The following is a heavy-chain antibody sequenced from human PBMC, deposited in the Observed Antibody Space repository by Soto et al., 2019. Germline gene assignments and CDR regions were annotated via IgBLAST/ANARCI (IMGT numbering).Heavy chain of an antibody. CDR3: ARESVGAQGADH. Sequence: QVQLVQSGAEVKRPGSSVKVSCESSGDTFNSYVISWVRQAPGQGLEWMGGIIPIIGVTHYAQKFQGRVTISALSSTGTAYMELANLGFEDTALYYCARESVGAQGADHWGQGTLVTVSS. CDR1: GDTFNSYV. V-gene: IGHV1-69*17. CDR2: IIPIIGVT. D-gene: IGHD3-16*01. J-gene: IGHJ4*02.